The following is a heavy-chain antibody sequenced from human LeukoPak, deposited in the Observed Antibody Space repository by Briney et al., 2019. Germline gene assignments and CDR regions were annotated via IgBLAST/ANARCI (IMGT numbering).Heavy chain of an antibody. J-gene: IGHJ4*02. CDR3: ARVESGYSSSWYPSRRGYYFGY. CDR1: GGSFSGYY. D-gene: IGHD6-13*01. Sequence: SETLSLTCAVYGGSFSGYYWSWIRQPPGKGLEWIGEINHSGSTNYNPSLKSRVTISVDTSKNQFSLKLSSVTAADTAVYYCARVESGYSSSWYPSRRGYYFGYWGQGTLVTVSS. CDR2: INHSGST. V-gene: IGHV4-34*01.